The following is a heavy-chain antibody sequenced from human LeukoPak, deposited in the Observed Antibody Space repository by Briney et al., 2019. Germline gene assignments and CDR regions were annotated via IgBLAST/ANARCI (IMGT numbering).Heavy chain of an antibody. CDR2: FDPEDGET. J-gene: IGHJ4*02. CDR3: ARAPRDSGGSCLYG. D-gene: IGHD2-15*01. Sequence: VASVKVSCKVSGYTLTELSMHWVRQAPGKGLEWMGGFDPEDGETIYAQKFQGRVTMTEDTSTDTAYMELSSLRSEDTAVYYCARAPRDSGGSCLYGWGQGTLVTVSS. V-gene: IGHV1-24*01. CDR1: GYTLTELS.